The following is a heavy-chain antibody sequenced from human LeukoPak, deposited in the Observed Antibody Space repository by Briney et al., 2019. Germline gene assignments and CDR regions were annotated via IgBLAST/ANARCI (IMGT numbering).Heavy chain of an antibody. CDR2: IYSGGST. Sequence: GGSLRLSCAASGFTVSSNYMSWVRQAPGKGLAWVSVIYSGGSTYYADSVKGRFTISRDNSKNTLYLQMNSLRAEDAAVYDCARERGERITIFGVVTGGYYGMDVWGQGTTVTVSS. J-gene: IGHJ6*02. CDR3: ARERGERITIFGVVTGGYYGMDV. CDR1: GFTVSSNY. V-gene: IGHV3-66*02. D-gene: IGHD3-3*01.